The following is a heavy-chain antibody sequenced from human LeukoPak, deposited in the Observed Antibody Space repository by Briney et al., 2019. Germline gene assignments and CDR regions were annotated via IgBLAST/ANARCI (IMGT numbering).Heavy chain of an antibody. D-gene: IGHD3-16*01. Sequence: GASVKVSCKTSGYTFTGYYMHWVRQAPGEGFEWMGWMNPNNGDTKYVQKFQGRVTMTRDTSISTAYMEVSRLTSDDTAVYFCARVSTYVDYFVQWGQGTLVTVSS. V-gene: IGHV1-2*02. CDR2: MNPNNGDT. J-gene: IGHJ4*02. CDR1: GYTFTGYY. CDR3: ARVSTYVDYFVQ.